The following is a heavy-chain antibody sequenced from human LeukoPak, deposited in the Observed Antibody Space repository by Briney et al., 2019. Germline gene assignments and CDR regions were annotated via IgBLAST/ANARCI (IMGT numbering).Heavy chain of an antibody. CDR3: ARAESGYSGYGGDY. CDR1: GFTFSSYS. J-gene: IGHJ4*02. D-gene: IGHD5-12*01. Sequence: GGSLRLSCAASGFTFSSYSMNCVRQAPGKGLEWVSSISSSSSYIYYADSVKGRFTISRDNAKNSLYLQMNSLRAEDKAVYYCARAESGYSGYGGDYWGQGTLVTVSS. V-gene: IGHV3-21*01. CDR2: ISSSSSYI.